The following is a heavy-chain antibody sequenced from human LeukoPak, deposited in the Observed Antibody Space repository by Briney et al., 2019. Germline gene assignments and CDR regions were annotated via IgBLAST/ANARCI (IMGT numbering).Heavy chain of an antibody. CDR1: RFTFSNYW. CDR3: ARDHLREGATGASEI. V-gene: IGHV3-7*05. CDR2: IKQDGGEK. D-gene: IGHD1-26*01. J-gene: IGHJ3*02. Sequence: GGSLRPSCAASRFTFSNYWMSWVRQAPGKGLEWVANIKQDGGEKNYVDSVKGRFTISRDNAKNSLYLQMNSLRVEDTAVYYCARDHLREGATGASEIWGQGAMVTVSS.